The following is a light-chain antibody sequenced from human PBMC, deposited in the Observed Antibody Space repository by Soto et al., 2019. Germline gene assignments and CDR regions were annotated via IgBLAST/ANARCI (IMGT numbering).Light chain of an antibody. V-gene: IGLV1-44*01. J-gene: IGLJ3*02. Sequence: QSVLTQPPSASETPGQRVTISCSGSSSNIGINTVNWYQHLPGMAPKLLIYNNDQRPSGVPDRFSSSKSGTSASLAISGLQSEDEAYYYCAAWDDSLNGPWVFGGGTKLTVL. CDR1: SSNIGINT. CDR3: AAWDDSLNGPWV. CDR2: NND.